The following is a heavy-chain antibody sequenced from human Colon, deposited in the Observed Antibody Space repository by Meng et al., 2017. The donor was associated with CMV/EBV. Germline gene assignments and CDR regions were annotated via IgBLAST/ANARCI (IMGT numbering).Heavy chain of an antibody. Sequence: GGSLRLSCAGFGFTFSSYEMNWVRQAPGKGLEYVSYISSSGTTKYHTDSVKGRFTISRDNAKNSLYLQMNTLRAEDTAVYYCARGGMSPQFPNRRVFDYWGQGTLVTVSS. J-gene: IGHJ4*02. D-gene: IGHD1-14*01. V-gene: IGHV3-48*03. CDR2: ISSSGTTK. CDR1: GFTFSSYE. CDR3: ARGGMSPQFPNRRVFDY.